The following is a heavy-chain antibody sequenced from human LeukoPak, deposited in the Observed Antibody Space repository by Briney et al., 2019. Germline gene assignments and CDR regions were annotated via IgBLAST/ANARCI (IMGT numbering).Heavy chain of an antibody. CDR1: GYTFTAFY. Sequence: ASVKVSCKSSGYTFTAFYMHWVRQAPGQGLEWMGWINPTSGVTNYAQKFQGRVTMTRDTSITTAYMELSGLRSDDTAIYYCARDHYHRDSSGYYPNWGQGTMVTVSS. V-gene: IGHV1-2*02. CDR2: INPTSGVT. CDR3: ARDHYHRDSSGYYPN. J-gene: IGHJ3*01. D-gene: IGHD3-22*01.